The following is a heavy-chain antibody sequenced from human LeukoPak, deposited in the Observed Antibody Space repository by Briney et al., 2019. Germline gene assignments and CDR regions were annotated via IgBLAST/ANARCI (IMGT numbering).Heavy chain of an antibody. D-gene: IGHD3-22*01. Sequence: GGSLRLSCAASGFTFSSYWMSWVRQAPGKGLEWVANIKQDGSEKYYVDSVKGRFTISRDNAKNSLYLQMNSLRVEDTAVYYCARDEALINYYYMDVWGKGTTVTVSS. CDR2: IKQDGSEK. CDR1: GFTFSSYW. CDR3: ARDEALINYYYMDV. V-gene: IGHV3-7*01. J-gene: IGHJ6*03.